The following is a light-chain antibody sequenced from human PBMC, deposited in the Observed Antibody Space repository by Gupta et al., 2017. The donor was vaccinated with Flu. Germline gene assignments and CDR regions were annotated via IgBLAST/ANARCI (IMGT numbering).Light chain of an antibody. V-gene: IGLV2-14*01. Sequence: TSGDLVAYNYVSGYQQHPGKVPKLIIYGVSNRPSGVSYRFSGSKSGNTASLTISGLQAEDEGDYYCISYTTSATYVFGTGTEVAVL. CDR2: GVS. J-gene: IGLJ1*01. CDR1: SGDLVAYNY. CDR3: ISYTTSATYV.